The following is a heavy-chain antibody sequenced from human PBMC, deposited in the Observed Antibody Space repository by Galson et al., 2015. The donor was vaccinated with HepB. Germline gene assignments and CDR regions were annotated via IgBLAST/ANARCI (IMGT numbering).Heavy chain of an antibody. CDR1: GFTFNNYW. CDR3: ARTLFPSFQNTFGW. D-gene: IGHD3-9*01. CDR2: IKQDGSEK. V-gene: IGHV3-7*03. J-gene: IGHJ4*02. Sequence: SLRLSCAASGFTFNNYWMTWVRQAPGRGLEWVANIKQDGSEKYYVDSVKGRFTISRDNAKNSLYLQMSSLRAEDTAIYYCARTLFPSFQNTFGWWGQGTLVTVSS.